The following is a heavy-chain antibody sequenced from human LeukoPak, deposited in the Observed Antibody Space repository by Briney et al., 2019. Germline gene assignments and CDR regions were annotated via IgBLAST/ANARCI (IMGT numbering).Heavy chain of an antibody. V-gene: IGHV4-61*02. CDR2: IYTSGST. CDR1: GGSISSGSYY. D-gene: IGHD3-3*01. CDR3: ARSRAYSYYDFWSGSPTLDY. J-gene: IGHJ4*02. Sequence: SQTLSLTCTVSGGSISSGSYYWSWIRQPAGKGLEWIGRIYTSGSTNYNPSLKSRVTISLDTSKNQFSLKLSSVTAADTAVYYCARSRAYSYYDFWSGSPTLDYWGQGTLVTVSS.